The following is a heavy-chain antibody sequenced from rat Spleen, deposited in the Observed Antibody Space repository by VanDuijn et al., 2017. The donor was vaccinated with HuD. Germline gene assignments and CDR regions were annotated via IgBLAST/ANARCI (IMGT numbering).Heavy chain of an antibody. CDR1: GFTFSDYN. Sequence: EVQLMESGGGLVQPGRSLKLSCAASGFTFSDYNMAWVRQAPKKGLEWVATISYDGSSTYYRDSVKGRFTISRDNAKSTLYLQMDMWRSEDTATYYCARHGMGYWYFDFWGPGTMVTVSS. D-gene: IGHD1-7*01. J-gene: IGHJ1*01. CDR3: ARHGMGYWYFDF. V-gene: IGHV5-7*01. CDR2: ISYDGSST.